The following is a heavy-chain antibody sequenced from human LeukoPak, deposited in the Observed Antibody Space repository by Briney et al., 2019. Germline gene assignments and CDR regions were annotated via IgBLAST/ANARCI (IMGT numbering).Heavy chain of an antibody. CDR1: GYTFTSYG. J-gene: IGHJ4*02. D-gene: IGHD3-3*01. CDR2: MNPNSGNT. V-gene: IGHV1-8*02. CDR3: ARGWSYYDFWSGYPRLYYFDY. Sequence: ASVKVSCKASGYTFTSYGISWVRQAPGQGLEGMGWMNPNSGNTGYAQKFQGRVTMTRNTSISTAYMELGSLRSEDTAVYYCARGWSYYDFWSGYPRLYYFDYWGQGTLVTVSS.